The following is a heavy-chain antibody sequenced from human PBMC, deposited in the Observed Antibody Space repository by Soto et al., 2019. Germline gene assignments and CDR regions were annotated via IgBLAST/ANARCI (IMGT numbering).Heavy chain of an antibody. D-gene: IGHD2-15*01. J-gene: IGHJ4*02. CDR2: IAYDESAQ. CDR1: GFTFSGYA. Sequence: QVHLVESGGGVVQPGGSLRLSCAASGFTFSGYAMQWVRQAPGKGLEWVAVIAYDESAQYYADSVKGRFTISRDNSKNTLYLQMNSLSAEDTAMYYCTRSLGGSSYFVSDHWGQGTLVTVSS. V-gene: IGHV3-30*03. CDR3: TRSLGGSSYFVSDH.